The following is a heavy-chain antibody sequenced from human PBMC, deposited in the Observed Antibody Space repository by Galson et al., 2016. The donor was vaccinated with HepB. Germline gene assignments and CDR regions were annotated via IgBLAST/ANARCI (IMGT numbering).Heavy chain of an antibody. J-gene: IGHJ1*01. CDR1: GFTFGRYA. D-gene: IGHD1-26*01. V-gene: IGHV3-23*01. CDR2: ISGDGGST. CDR3: TQDKASMSVGATNFQH. Sequence: SLRLSCAASGFTFGRYAMRWVRQAPGKGLEWVSAISGDGGSTYYAGSVQGRFTSSSDRSTNTMYRQMNSLRAEDTAFYYCTQDKASMSVGATNFQHWGQGTLVTVSS.